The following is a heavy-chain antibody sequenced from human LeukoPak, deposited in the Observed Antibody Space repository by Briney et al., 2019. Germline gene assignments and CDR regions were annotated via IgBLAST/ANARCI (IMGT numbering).Heavy chain of an antibody. CDR1: GGSFSGYY. CDR3: AGGRGYYDSSGYQEWDP. V-gene: IGHV4-34*01. CDR2: INHSGST. Sequence: PSETLSLTCAVYGGSFSGYYWSWIRQPPGKGLEWIGEINHSGSTNYNPSLKSRVTISVDTSKNQFSLKLSSVTAADTAVYYCAGGRGYYDSSGYQEWDPWGQGTLVTVSS. D-gene: IGHD3-22*01. J-gene: IGHJ5*02.